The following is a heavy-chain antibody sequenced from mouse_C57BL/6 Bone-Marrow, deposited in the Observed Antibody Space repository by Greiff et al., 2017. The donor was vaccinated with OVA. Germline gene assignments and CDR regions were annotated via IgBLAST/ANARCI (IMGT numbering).Heavy chain of an antibody. V-gene: IGHV14-4*01. J-gene: IGHJ2*01. Sequence: EVQLQQSGAELVRPGASVKLSCTASGFNIKDDYMHWVKPRPEQGLEWIGWIDPENGDTEYASKFQGKATITADTSSNTAYLQLSSLTSEDTAVYYCTSSTVVAPYFDYWGQGTTLTVSS. CDR3: TSSTVVAPYFDY. CDR1: GFNIKDDY. CDR2: IDPENGDT. D-gene: IGHD1-1*01.